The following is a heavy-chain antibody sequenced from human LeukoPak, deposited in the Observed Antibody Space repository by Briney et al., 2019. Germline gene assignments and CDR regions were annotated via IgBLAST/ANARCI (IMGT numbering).Heavy chain of an antibody. V-gene: IGHV5-51*01. D-gene: IGHD5-18*01. CDR1: GYSFTSYW. CDR3: ARQTAMGRSGDY. Sequence: GESLKISCKASGYSFTSYWIGWVRQMPGKGLEWMGIIDPSDSETRYTPSFQGQVTISVDKSLTTAYLQWNSLKASDTAMYYCARQTAMGRSGDYWGQGTLVTVSS. CDR2: IDPSDSET. J-gene: IGHJ4*02.